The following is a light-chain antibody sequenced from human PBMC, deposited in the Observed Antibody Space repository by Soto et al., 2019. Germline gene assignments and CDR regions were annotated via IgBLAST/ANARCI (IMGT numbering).Light chain of an antibody. J-gene: IGKJ1*01. Sequence: IQLTHSPSPLSASVGDRVTITCRASQGISSYLAWYQQKPGKAPKLLIYAASTLQSGVPSRFSGSGSGTEFTLTISSLQPDDFATYYCQHYNSYSEAFGQGTKVDIK. CDR2: AAS. CDR1: QGISSY. CDR3: QHYNSYSEA. V-gene: IGKV1-9*01.